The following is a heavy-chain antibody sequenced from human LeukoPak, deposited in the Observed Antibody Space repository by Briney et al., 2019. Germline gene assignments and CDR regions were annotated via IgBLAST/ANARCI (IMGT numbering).Heavy chain of an antibody. CDR2: IYYSGST. J-gene: IGHJ4*02. V-gene: IGHV4-39*01. CDR3: ARLRYYYDSSGYYADY. D-gene: IGHD3-22*01. Sequence: PSETLSLTCTVSGGSISSSSYYWSWIRQPPGKGLEWIGCIYYSGSTYYNPSLKSRATISVDTSKNQFSLKLSSVTAADTAVYYCARLRYYYDSSGYYADYWGQGTLVTVSS. CDR1: GGSISSSSYY.